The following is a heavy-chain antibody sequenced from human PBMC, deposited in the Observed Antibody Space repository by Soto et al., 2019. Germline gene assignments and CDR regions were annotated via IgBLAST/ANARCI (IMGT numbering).Heavy chain of an antibody. V-gene: IGHV3-48*03. D-gene: IGHD3-22*01. CDR2: ISSSGSTI. CDR1: GFTFSSYE. Sequence: ESGGGLVQPGGSLRLSCAASGFTFSSYEMNWVRQAPGKGLEWVSYISSSGSTIYYADSVKGRFTISRDNAKNSLYLQMNSLRAEDTAVYYCARDAFSTMIVVVPFDICGQGTMVTVSS. CDR3: ARDAFSTMIVVVPFDI. J-gene: IGHJ3*02.